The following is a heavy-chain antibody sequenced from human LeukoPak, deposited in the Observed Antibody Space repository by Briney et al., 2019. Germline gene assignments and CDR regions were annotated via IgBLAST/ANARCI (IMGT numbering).Heavy chain of an antibody. D-gene: IGHD3-10*01. Sequence: SETLSLTCADYGGSFSGYYWSWIRQPPGKGLEWIGEINHSGSTNYNPSLKSRVTISVDTSKNQFSLKLSSVTAADTAVYYCARGTRYYYGSGSYYPNWRGNNWFDPWGQGTLVTVSS. CDR1: GGSFSGYY. J-gene: IGHJ5*02. CDR2: INHSGST. V-gene: IGHV4-34*01. CDR3: ARGTRYYYGSGSYYPNWRGNNWFDP.